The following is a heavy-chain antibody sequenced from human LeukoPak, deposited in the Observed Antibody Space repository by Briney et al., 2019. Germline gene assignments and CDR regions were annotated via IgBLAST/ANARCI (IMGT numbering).Heavy chain of an antibody. CDR2: IYPGDSET. D-gene: IGHD6-13*01. CDR3: ARQGAAGKYYYYYMDV. V-gene: IGHV5-51*01. J-gene: IGHJ6*03. CDR1: GYSFTSYW. Sequence: GESLKISCQGSGYSFTSYWIGWVRQMPGKGLEWMGIIYPGDSETRYSPSFQGQVTISADKSVSTAYLQWSSLKASDTAIYYCARQGAAGKYYYYYMDVWGKGTTVTVSS.